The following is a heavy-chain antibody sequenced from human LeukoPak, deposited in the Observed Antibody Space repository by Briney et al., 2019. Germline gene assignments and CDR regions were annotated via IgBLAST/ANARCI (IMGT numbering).Heavy chain of an antibody. J-gene: IGHJ3*02. Sequence: GASVKVSCKASGYTFTSYYMHWVRQAPGQGLEWMGIINPSGGSTSYAQKFQGRVTISVDTSKNQFSLKLSSVTAADTAVYYCARRGELERRGAFDIWGQGTMVTASS. CDR2: INPSGGST. D-gene: IGHD1-1*01. CDR1: GYTFTSYY. V-gene: IGHV1-46*01. CDR3: ARRGELERRGAFDI.